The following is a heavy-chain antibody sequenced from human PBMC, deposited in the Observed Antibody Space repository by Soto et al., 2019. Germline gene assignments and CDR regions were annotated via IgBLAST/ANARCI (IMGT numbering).Heavy chain of an antibody. D-gene: IGHD3-3*01. CDR2: MYPGDSDT. V-gene: IGHV5-51*01. CDR3: ARLPRDCNKSSCYYADH. J-gene: IGHJ4*02. Sequence: GESLKISCRGSGYDFNTNWFGWVRQLPGRGLEWVGIMYPGDSDTRYNPSLQGHVTLSVDVTVSTAFLQWRSLETSDTGMYFCARLPRDCNKSSCYYADHWGQGTQVTVSS. CDR1: GYDFNTNW.